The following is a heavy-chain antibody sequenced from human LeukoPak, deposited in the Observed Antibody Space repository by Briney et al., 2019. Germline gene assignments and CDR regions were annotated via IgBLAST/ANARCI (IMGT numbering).Heavy chain of an antibody. V-gene: IGHV4-4*02. CDR2: IYHSGST. Sequence: PSETLSLTCAVSGGSISSSNWWSWVRQPPGKGLEWIGEIYHSGSTNYNPSLKSRVTISVDTSKNQFSLKLSSVTAADTAVYYCARGRLGSSGWSDFDYWGQGTLVTVSS. D-gene: IGHD6-19*01. CDR1: GGSISSSNW. CDR3: ARGRLGSSGWSDFDY. J-gene: IGHJ4*02.